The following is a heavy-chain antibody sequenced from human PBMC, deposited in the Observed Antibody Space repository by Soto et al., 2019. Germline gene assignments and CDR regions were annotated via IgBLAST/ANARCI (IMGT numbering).Heavy chain of an antibody. V-gene: IGHV3-73*01. CDR1: GFTFSGSA. CDR3: TRGYGDYVRDY. CDR2: IRSKANNYAT. J-gene: IGHJ4*02. D-gene: IGHD4-17*01. Sequence: EVQLVESGGGLVQPGESLKLSCAVSGFTFSGSAMHWVRQASGKGLEWVGRIRSKANNYATAYAASVKGRFTISRDDSTNTAYLQMNSLKSEDTAVYYCTRGYGDYVRDYWGQGTLVTVSS.